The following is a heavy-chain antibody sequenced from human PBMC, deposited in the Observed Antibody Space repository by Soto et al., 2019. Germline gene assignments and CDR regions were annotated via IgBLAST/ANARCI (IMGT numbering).Heavy chain of an antibody. Sequence: EVQLVESGGDLVKPVGSLTLSCASSGFSFSSYTIDWVRQAQGKGLEWVSSISRSSDYIYYDDSVKDRFTVSRDHAEHSLTVEMNGLRAEDTAVYYCERVVRDYCGGGIPAYWGQGTLVTVSS. D-gene: IGHD4-17*01. J-gene: IGHJ4*02. CDR3: ERVVRDYCGGGIPAY. V-gene: IGHV3-21*01. CDR1: GFSFSSYT. CDR2: ISRSSDYI.